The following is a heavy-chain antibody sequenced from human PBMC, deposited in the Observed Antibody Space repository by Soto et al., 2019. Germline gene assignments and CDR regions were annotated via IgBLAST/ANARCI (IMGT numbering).Heavy chain of an antibody. V-gene: IGHV3-30*18. D-gene: IGHD5-12*01. Sequence: QVQLVESGGGVVQPGRSLRLSCAASGFTFSSFGMHWVRQAPGKGLEWVAVASYDGSYKYYADSEKGRFTISRDNSKNTLYLQMNSLRAEDTAVYYCAKERSVVATTPDFDYWGQGTLVTVSS. J-gene: IGHJ4*02. CDR3: AKERSVVATTPDFDY. CDR1: GFTFSSFG. CDR2: ASYDGSYK.